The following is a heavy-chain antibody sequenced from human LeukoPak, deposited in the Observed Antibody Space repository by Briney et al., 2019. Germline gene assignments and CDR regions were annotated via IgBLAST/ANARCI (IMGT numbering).Heavy chain of an antibody. D-gene: IGHD1-26*01. V-gene: IGHV5-51*01. CDR3: ARLRRAGELRYNWFDP. Sequence: GESLKISCKGSGYSFTSYGIGWVRQMPGKGLEWMGIIYPGDSDTSNSPSFQGQVTTSAAKSISPCYLQWRSLEPTNTAMYYGARLRRAGELRYNWFDPWGQGTLVTVSS. CDR1: GYSFTSYG. J-gene: IGHJ5*02. CDR2: IYPGDSDT.